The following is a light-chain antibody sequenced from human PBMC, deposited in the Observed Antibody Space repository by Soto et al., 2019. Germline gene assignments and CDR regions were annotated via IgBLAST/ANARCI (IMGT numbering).Light chain of an antibody. Sequence: EIMMTQSPATLSVSPGERATLSCRASQSVSSNLAWYQQKPGQAPSLLIYDISARATGIPTRFSGSGSGTEFTPTISSLQSEDFAVYYCQQYNDWPLTFGGGTKVEIK. CDR1: QSVSSN. CDR2: DIS. CDR3: QQYNDWPLT. J-gene: IGKJ4*01. V-gene: IGKV3D-15*01.